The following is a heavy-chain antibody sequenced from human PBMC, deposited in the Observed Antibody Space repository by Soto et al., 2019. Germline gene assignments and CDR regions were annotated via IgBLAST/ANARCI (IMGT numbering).Heavy chain of an antibody. V-gene: IGHV3-7*01. J-gene: IGHJ5*02. CDR1: GFTFSSYW. D-gene: IGHD2-15*01. CDR2: IKQDGSEK. CDR3: ARALGYCSGGSCYP. Sequence: GGSLRLSCAASGFTFSSYWMSWVRQAPGKGLEWVANIKQDGSEKYYVDSVKGRFTISRDNAKNSLYLQMNSLRAEDTAVYYCARALGYCSGGSCYPWGQGTLVTVSS.